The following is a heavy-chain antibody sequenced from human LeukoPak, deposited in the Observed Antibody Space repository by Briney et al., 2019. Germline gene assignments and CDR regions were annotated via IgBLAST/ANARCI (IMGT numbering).Heavy chain of an antibody. Sequence: GGSLRLSCAASGFTFNNYAMKWVRQAPGKGLEWVSGISGSGGSTYYADSVKGRFTTSRDNSKNTLYLQMNRLRAEDTAVYFCAKDPLSYYDSSGYRYFDYWGQGTLVTVSS. V-gene: IGHV3-23*01. CDR2: ISGSGGST. CDR1: GFTFNNYA. J-gene: IGHJ4*02. CDR3: AKDPLSYYDSSGYRYFDY. D-gene: IGHD3-22*01.